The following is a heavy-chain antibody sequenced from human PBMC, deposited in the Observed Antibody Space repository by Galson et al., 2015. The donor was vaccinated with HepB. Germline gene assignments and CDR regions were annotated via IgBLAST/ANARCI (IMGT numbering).Heavy chain of an antibody. CDR1: GDSVSSNSAA. Sequence: CAISGDSVSSNSAAWNWIRQSPSRGLEWLGRTYYRSKYYHVYAVSVKGRITINPDTSQNQFSLQLNSVTPEDTAVYYCARSPYYYDSSGYLSMFDYRGQGTLVTVSS. J-gene: IGHJ4*02. CDR3: ARSPYYYDSSGYLSMFDY. CDR2: TYYRSKYYH. D-gene: IGHD3-22*01. V-gene: IGHV6-1*01.